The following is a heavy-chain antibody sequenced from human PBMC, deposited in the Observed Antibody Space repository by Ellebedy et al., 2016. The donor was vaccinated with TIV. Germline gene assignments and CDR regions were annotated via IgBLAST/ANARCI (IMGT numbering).Heavy chain of an antibody. V-gene: IGHV4-34*01. CDR1: GGSFSNYY. J-gene: IGHJ5*02. CDR3: ASKKDYYDSGSANWFDP. D-gene: IGHD3-10*01. Sequence: MPSETLSLTCAVSGGSFSNYYWNWIRQPPRKGLEWIGEINHSGSTNYNPSLKSRVTISLDTSKNQFSLKLSSVTAADTAVYYCASKKDYYDSGSANWFDPWGQGTLVTVSS. CDR2: INHSGST.